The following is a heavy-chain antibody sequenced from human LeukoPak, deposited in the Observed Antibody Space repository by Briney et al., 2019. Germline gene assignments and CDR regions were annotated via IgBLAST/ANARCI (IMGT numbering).Heavy chain of an antibody. CDR1: GYSISSGYY. V-gene: IGHV4-38-2*02. D-gene: IGHD6-13*01. CDR3: ARVRWQQLVLFSPYMDV. Sequence: SETLSLTCTVSGYSISSGYYWGWIRQPPGKGLEWIGSIYHSGSTYYNPSLKSRVTISVDTSKNQFPLKLSSVTAADTAVYYCARVRWQQLVLFSPYMDVWGKGTTVTVSS. CDR2: IYHSGST. J-gene: IGHJ6*03.